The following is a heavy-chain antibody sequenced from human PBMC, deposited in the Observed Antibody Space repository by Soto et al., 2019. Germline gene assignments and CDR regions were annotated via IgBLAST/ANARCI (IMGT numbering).Heavy chain of an antibody. CDR1: GFTFSNFG. J-gene: IGHJ4*02. D-gene: IGHD3-3*01. CDR3: TKGSEVARQELDY. V-gene: IGHV3-30*18. Sequence: QVQLVESGGGVVQPGRSLRLSCAASGFTFSNFGMHWGRQAPGKGLEWVAAISADGSDKYFSDSVKDRFTISRDNSTNTLFLQMNSLRVEDTAVYYCTKGSEVARQELDYWGQGTMVTVSS. CDR2: ISADGSDK.